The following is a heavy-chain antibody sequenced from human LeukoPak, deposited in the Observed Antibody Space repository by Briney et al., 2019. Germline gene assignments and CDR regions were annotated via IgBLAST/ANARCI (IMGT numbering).Heavy chain of an antibody. CDR1: GYSFTSNW. Sequence: GESLKISCKGSGYSFTSNWIGWVRQMPGKGLDWMGVIYPGDSNTTYSPSFQGQVTISADKSISTAYLQWSSLKASDTAMYYCARLTDMDYGDWGIDYWGQGTLVTVSS. D-gene: IGHD4-17*01. CDR2: IYPGDSNT. V-gene: IGHV5-51*01. CDR3: ARLTDMDYGDWGIDY. J-gene: IGHJ4*02.